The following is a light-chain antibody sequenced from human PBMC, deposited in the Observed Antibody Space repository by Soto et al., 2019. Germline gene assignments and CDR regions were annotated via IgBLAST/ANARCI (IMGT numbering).Light chain of an antibody. J-gene: IGKJ3*01. V-gene: IGKV1-27*01. Sequence: DIQMTQSPTSLSASVGDRVTITCRASQGIRNFVAWYQQKPGKAPKLLIYAASTLQSGVPSRFSGSGSGTDFTLTFNSLQPEDVATYSCQKYSSVPVFGPGTKVEI. CDR1: QGIRNF. CDR2: AAS. CDR3: QKYSSVPV.